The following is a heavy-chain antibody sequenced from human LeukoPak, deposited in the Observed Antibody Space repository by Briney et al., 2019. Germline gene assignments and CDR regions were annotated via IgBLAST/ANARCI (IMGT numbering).Heavy chain of an antibody. D-gene: IGHD1-1*01. Sequence: PGGSLRLSCAASGFTFSSYSMNWVRQAPGKGLEWVSSISSSSSNIYYADSVKGRFTISRDNAKNLLYLQMNSLRVEDTAVYYCARCTTGRTFGSLREIKRSREIDYWGQGTLVTVSS. CDR1: GFTFSSYS. CDR3: ARCTTGRTFGSLREIKRSREIDY. V-gene: IGHV3-21*01. CDR2: ISSSSSNI. J-gene: IGHJ4*02.